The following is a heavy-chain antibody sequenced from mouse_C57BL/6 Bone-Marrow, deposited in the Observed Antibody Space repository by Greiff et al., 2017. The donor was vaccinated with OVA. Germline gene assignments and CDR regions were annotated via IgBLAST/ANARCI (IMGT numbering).Heavy chain of an antibody. V-gene: IGHV1-50*01. D-gene: IGHD1-1*01. CDR1: GYTFTSYW. CDR2: IDPSDSYT. CDR3: AREGVGSSLYYFDY. Sequence: QVQLQQSGAELVKPGASVKFSCKASGYTFTSYWMQWVKQRLGQGLEWIGEIDPSDSYTNYNQKFKGKATLTVETSSSTAYMQLSSLTSEDSAVYDCAREGVGSSLYYFDYWGQGTTLTVSS. J-gene: IGHJ2*01.